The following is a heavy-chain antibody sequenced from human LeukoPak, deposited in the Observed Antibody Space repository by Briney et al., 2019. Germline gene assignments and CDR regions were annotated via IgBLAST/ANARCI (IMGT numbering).Heavy chain of an antibody. D-gene: IGHD2-8*01. J-gene: IGHJ4*02. Sequence: GGSLRLSCAASGFTFSSYAMHWVRQAPGKGLEWVAVISYDGSNKYYADSVKGRFTISRDNSKNTLYLQMNSLRAEDTAVYYCEIDLGLYDFLEYWGQGTLVTVSS. CDR2: ISYDGSNK. V-gene: IGHV3-30*01. CDR3: EIDLGLYDFLEY. CDR1: GFTFSSYA.